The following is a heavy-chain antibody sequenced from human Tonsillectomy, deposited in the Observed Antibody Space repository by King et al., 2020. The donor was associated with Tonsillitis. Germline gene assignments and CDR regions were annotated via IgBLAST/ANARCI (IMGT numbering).Heavy chain of an antibody. V-gene: IGHV3-30-3*01. CDR2: ISYDGSNK. J-gene: IGHJ4*02. Sequence: VQLVESGGGVVQPGRSLRLSCAASGFTFSSYAMHWVRQAPGKGLEWVAVISYDGSNKYYADSVKGRFTISRDNSKNTLYLQMNSLRAEDTAVYYCATTPPSDACYFDYWGQGTLVTVSS. CDR1: GFTFSSYA. CDR3: ATTPPSDACYFDY. D-gene: IGHD2-15*01.